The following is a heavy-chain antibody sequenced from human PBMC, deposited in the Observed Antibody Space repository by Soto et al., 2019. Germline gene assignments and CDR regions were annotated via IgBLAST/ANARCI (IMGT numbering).Heavy chain of an antibody. CDR2: ISSSGSPI. V-gene: IGHV3-48*03. D-gene: IGHD2-2*02. CDR3: ARSWGVYCTSTSCYTPWLGP. CDR1: GFTFSSYE. J-gene: IGHJ5*02. Sequence: GSLRLSCTASGFTFSSYEMNWVRQAPGKGLEWVSYISSSGSPIYYADSVKGRFTISRDNAKNSLYLQMNSLRAEDTAVYYCARSWGVYCTSTSCYTPWLGPWGQGTLVTVS.